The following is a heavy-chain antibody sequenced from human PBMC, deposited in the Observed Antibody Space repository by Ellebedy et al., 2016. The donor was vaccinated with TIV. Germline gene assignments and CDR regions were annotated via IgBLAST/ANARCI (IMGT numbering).Heavy chain of an antibody. CDR3: ARSTTVTTASYEY. J-gene: IGHJ4*02. Sequence: MPSETLSLTCAVSGGSFSGYYWTWIRQPPGKGLEWIGEINHSGSTTYNPSLKSRVTISVDTSRNRFSLKLSSVTAADTAVYYCARSTTVTTASYEYWGQGTLVTVSS. CDR2: INHSGST. CDR1: GGSFSGYY. D-gene: IGHD4-17*01. V-gene: IGHV4-34*01.